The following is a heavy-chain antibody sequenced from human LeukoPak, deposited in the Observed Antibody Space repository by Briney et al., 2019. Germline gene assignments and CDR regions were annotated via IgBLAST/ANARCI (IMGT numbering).Heavy chain of an antibody. CDR3: AREGVRGYYYYYYMDV. CDR1: GGSFSGYY. Sequence: SETLSLTCAVYGGSFSGYYWSWIRQPPGKGLEWIGETNHSGSTNYNPSLKSRVTISVDTSKNQFSLKLSSVTAADTAVYYCAREGVRGYYYYYYMDVWGKGTTVTISS. D-gene: IGHD3-10*02. CDR2: TNHSGST. J-gene: IGHJ6*03. V-gene: IGHV4-34*01.